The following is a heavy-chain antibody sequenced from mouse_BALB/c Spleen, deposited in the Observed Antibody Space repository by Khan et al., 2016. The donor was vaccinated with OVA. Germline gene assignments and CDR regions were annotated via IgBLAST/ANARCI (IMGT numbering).Heavy chain of an antibody. V-gene: IGHV5-15*02. J-gene: IGHJ3*01. CDR2: VSSYACNF. Sequence: EVELVESGGGLVQPGGSRKLSCAASGFTFSDYGMAWVRQAPGKGPEWVASVSSYACNFYYPDTVTGRFTISRDNAKNTLYLEMSSLKSEDTAMYYGARGGKGGLAYMGQGTLVTVVA. CDR3: ARGGKGGLAY. CDR1: GFTFSDYG.